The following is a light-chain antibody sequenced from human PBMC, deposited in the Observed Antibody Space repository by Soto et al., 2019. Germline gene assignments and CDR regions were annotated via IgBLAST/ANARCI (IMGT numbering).Light chain of an antibody. J-gene: IGKJ2*01. V-gene: IGKV1-13*02. Sequence: AIQLTQSPSSLSASVGDRVTITCRASQGISSALAWYQQRPGKAPKLLIYDASSLESGVPSRFSGSGSGTDFTLTISSLQPEEFATYYCQQFNSYLSYTFGQGTKLEIK. CDR2: DAS. CDR3: QQFNSYLSYT. CDR1: QGISSA.